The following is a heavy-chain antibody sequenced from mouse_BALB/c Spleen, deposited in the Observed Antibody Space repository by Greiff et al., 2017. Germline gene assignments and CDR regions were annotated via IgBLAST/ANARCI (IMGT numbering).Heavy chain of an antibody. V-gene: IGHV5-17*02. CDR3: ARGLYGNFYYAMDY. Sequence: EVMLVESGGGLVQPGGSRKLSCAASGFTFSSFGMHWVRQAPEKGLEWVAYISSGSSTIYYADTVKGRFTISRDNPKNTLFLQMTSLRSEDTAMYYCARGLYGNFYYAMDYWGQGTSVTVSS. D-gene: IGHD2-1*01. CDR2: ISSGSSTI. CDR1: GFTFSSFG. J-gene: IGHJ4*01.